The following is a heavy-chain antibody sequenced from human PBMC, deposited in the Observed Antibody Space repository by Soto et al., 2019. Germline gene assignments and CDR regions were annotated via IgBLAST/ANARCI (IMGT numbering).Heavy chain of an antibody. CDR2: IYYSGST. D-gene: IGHD6-25*01. V-gene: IGHV4-30-4*01. CDR3: ASRHSGPYFDY. Sequence: QVQLQESGPGLVKPSQTLSLTCTVSGGSISSGDYYWSWIRQPPGKGLEWIGSIYYSGSTYYNPSRKCRVPISVDTSKNQFSLKLNSVTAADTAVYYCASRHSGPYFDYWGQGTLVTVSS. J-gene: IGHJ4*02. CDR1: GGSISSGDYY.